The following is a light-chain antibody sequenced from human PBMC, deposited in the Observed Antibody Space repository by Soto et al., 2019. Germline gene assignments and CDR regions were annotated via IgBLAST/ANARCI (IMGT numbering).Light chain of an antibody. Sequence: QSVLTQPASVSGSPGQSITLLCTGTSSDFGIYNSVSWYQQHPDKAPKLMIHDVTNRPSGVSSRFSGSRSGNTASLTISGLQAEDEADYYCSSFTSSSSYVFGPGTKLTVL. CDR3: SSFTSSSSYV. J-gene: IGLJ1*01. CDR2: DVT. V-gene: IGLV2-14*01. CDR1: SSDFGIYNS.